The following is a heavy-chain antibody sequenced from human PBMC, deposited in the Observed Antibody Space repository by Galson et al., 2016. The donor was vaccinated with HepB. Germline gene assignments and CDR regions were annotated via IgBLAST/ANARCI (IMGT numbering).Heavy chain of an antibody. V-gene: IGHV5-51*01. D-gene: IGHD3-16*01. J-gene: IGHJ3*02. CDR2: IYPGDSYT. CDR3: ARYEGFPLHAFDM. Sequence: QSGAEVKKPGESQKISCKGSGYNFTNYWIGWVRQMPGKGLEWMGIIYPGDSYTTYSPSFQGQVTISADKSMSTAYLQWSSLKASDTAMYYCARYEGFPLHAFDMWGQGTMITVSS. CDR1: GYNFTNYW.